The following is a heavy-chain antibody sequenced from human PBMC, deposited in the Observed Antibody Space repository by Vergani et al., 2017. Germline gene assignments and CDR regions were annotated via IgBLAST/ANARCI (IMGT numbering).Heavy chain of an antibody. CDR2: ISYDGTNK. CDR3: TTXNQQSSLGHCSVTNCYGGVFDI. J-gene: IGHJ3*02. D-gene: IGHD2-15*01. Sequence: QLQLVESGGGVIQPGRSLRLSCAASGFTFGDHGFHWVRRPPGKGLEWVALISYDGTNKYYTNSVRGRFTISRNNSQSTLFLQMNSLKTEDTAVYYCTTXNQQSSLGHCSVTNCYGGVFDIWGQGTVVTVSS. V-gene: IGHV3-30-3*01. CDR1: GFTFGDHG.